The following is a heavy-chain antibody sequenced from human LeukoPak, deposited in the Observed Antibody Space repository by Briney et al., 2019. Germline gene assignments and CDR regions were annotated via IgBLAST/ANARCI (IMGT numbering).Heavy chain of an antibody. D-gene: IGHD5-24*01. CDR1: GGSISSYY. J-gene: IGHJ4*02. Sequence: PSETLSLTCTVSGGSISSYYWSWIRQPPGKGLEWIGYIYYSGSTNYDPSLKSRVTISVDTSKNQFSLKLSSVTAADTAVYYCARARDGYNTDWGQGTLVTVSS. CDR3: ARARDGYNTD. CDR2: IYYSGST. V-gene: IGHV4-59*01.